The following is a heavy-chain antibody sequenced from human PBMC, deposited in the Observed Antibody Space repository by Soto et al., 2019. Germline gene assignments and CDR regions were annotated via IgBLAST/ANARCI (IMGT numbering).Heavy chain of an antibody. V-gene: IGHV4-31*02. Sequence: QVQLEQSGPGLVKPSQTLSLTCNISGGSISSVNHYWSWIRQSPREGLEWIGYIFDSGTTHYNPSFMRRVTILGDTSQTQFSLTIHSVTVADSAVYYCARELSWTGAFDYWGRGTLVTVSS. CDR1: GGSISSVNHY. CDR3: ARELSWTGAFDY. D-gene: IGHD2-8*02. CDR2: IFDSGTT. J-gene: IGHJ4*02.